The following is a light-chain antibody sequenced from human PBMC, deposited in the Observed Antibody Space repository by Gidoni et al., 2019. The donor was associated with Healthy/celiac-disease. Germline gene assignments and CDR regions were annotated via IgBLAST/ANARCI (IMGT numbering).Light chain of an antibody. CDR2: AAS. CDR1: QSISSY. CDR3: QQSYSTPHT. J-gene: IGKJ2*01. Sequence: DLHMTPSPFSLSASVGDRVTITCRASQSISSYLNWYQQKPGKAPKLLIYAASSLQSGVPSRFSGSGSGTDFTLTISSLQPEDFATYYCQQSYSTPHTFGQGTKLEIK. V-gene: IGKV1-39*01.